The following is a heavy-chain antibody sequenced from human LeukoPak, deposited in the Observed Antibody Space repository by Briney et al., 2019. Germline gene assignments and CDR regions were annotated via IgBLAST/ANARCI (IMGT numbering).Heavy chain of an antibody. CDR2: INHSGST. D-gene: IGHD3-10*01. CDR1: GFSLSTSGM. V-gene: IGHV4-39*07. Sequence: SGPALAKPTQTLTLTCTFSGFSLSTSGMCVSWIRQPPGKGLEWIGEINHSGSTNYNPSLKSRVTISVDTSKNQFSLKLSSVTAADTAVYYCARERLWFGELVGNWFDPWGQGTLVTVSS. J-gene: IGHJ5*02. CDR3: ARERLWFGELVGNWFDP.